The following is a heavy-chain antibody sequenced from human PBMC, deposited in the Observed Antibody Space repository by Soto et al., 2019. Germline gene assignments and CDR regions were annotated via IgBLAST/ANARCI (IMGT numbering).Heavy chain of an antibody. D-gene: IGHD5-18*01. CDR2: IIPMFGTA. CDR3: ASGIQLWLRRINNGYSG. V-gene: IGHV1-69*12. J-gene: IGHJ4*02. CDR1: GGTFSTYA. Sequence: QVQLVQSGAAVKKPESSVKVSCKAPGGTFSTYAISWVRQAPGQGLQWMGGIIPMFGTANYAQRFQDRVTITADESTNTVYMELSSLTSEDTAVYFCASGIQLWLRRINNGYSGWGQGTLDTVSS.